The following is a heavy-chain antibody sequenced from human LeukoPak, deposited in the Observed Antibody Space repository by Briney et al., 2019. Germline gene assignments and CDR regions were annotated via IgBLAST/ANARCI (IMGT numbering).Heavy chain of an antibody. CDR1: GVSISSYY. CDR2: IYNSGST. Sequence: PSETLSLTCTVSGVSISSYYWSWVRQPPGKGLEWVGYIYNSGSTNYNPSLKSRVTISVDTSKYQFSLKLSSVTAADTAVYYCARGYYYDSSGYFTSVKYYFDYWGQGTLVTVSS. D-gene: IGHD3-22*01. CDR3: ARGYYYDSSGYFTSVKYYFDY. J-gene: IGHJ4*02. V-gene: IGHV4-59*01.